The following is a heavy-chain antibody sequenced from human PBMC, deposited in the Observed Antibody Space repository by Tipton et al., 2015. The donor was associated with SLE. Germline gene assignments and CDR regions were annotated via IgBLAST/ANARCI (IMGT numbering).Heavy chain of an antibody. CDR2: INHSGST. CDR1: GGSISSYY. Sequence: TLSLTCTVSGGSISSYYWSWIRQPPGKGLEWIGEINHSGSTNYNPSLKSRVTISVDTSKNQFSLKLSSVTAADTAVYYCARRGLRFLEWLRGWFDPWGQGTLVTVSS. J-gene: IGHJ5*02. CDR3: ARRGLRFLEWLRGWFDP. V-gene: IGHV4-34*01. D-gene: IGHD3-3*01.